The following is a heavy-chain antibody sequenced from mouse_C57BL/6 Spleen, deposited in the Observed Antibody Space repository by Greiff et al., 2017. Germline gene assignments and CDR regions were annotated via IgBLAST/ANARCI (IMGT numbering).Heavy chain of an antibody. CDR2: IDPEDGET. J-gene: IGHJ1*03. CDR3: ARGHDYGSSADV. D-gene: IGHD1-1*01. V-gene: IGHV14-2*01. CDR1: GFNIKDYY. Sequence: VQLQQSGAELVKPGASVKLSCTSSGFNIKDYYMHWGKQRTEQGLEWNGRIDPEDGETKYAPKFQGKATITADTSSNTAYLQLSSLTSEDTTVHYCARGHDYGSSADVWGTGTTVTVSS.